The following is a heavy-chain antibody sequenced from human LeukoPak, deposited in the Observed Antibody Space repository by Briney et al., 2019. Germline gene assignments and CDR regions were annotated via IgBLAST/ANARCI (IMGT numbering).Heavy chain of an antibody. V-gene: IGHV3-66*02. CDR3: AREGGSCYFDY. D-gene: IGHD2-15*01. J-gene: IGHJ4*02. CDR2: IYSGGST. Sequence: GGSLRLSCAASGFTVSSNYMSGVRQAPGKGLEWVSVIYSGGSTYYADSVKGRFTISRDNSKNTLYLQMNSLRAEDTAVYYCAREGGSCYFDYWSQGTLVTVSS. CDR1: GFTVSSNY.